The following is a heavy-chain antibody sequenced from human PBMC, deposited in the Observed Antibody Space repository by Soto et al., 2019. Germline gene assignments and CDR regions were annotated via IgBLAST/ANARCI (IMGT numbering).Heavy chain of an antibody. V-gene: IGHV4-4*02. CDR1: GGSISSSNW. CDR3: ASQDIVVVPAAREVGGGAFDI. CDR2: IYHSGST. D-gene: IGHD2-2*01. J-gene: IGHJ3*02. Sequence: QVQLQESGPGLVKPSGTLSLTCAVSGGSISSSNWWSWVRQPPGKGLEWIGEIYHSGSTNYNPSLKSRVTISVDKSKNQFSLKLSSGTAADTAVYYCASQDIVVVPAAREVGGGAFDIWGQGTMVTVSS.